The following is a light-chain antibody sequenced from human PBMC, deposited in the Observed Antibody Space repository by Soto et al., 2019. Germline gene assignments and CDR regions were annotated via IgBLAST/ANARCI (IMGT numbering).Light chain of an antibody. CDR1: QSVFYRSTNKND. J-gene: IGKJ2*01. Sequence: DIVMAQSPDSLAVSLGERATINCKSSQSVFYRSTNKNDLAWYQQKPGQPPKLLMYWASTRESGVPDRFSGSGSGTDFTLTISSLQAEDVAVYYCQQYYSIPYTFGQGPNLEIK. CDR2: WAS. V-gene: IGKV4-1*01. CDR3: QQYYSIPYT.